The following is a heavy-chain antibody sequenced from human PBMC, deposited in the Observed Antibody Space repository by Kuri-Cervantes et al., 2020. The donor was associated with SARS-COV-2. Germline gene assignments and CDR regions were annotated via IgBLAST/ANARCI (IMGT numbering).Heavy chain of an antibody. CDR3: ASYGDYEGY. J-gene: IGHJ4*02. D-gene: IGHD4-17*01. CDR1: GFTFSSYW. CDR2: IKQDGSEK. Sequence: GESLKISCAASGFTFSSYWMSWVRQAPGKGLEWVANIKQDGSEKYYVDSVKGRFTISRDNAKNSLYLQMNSLRAEDTAVYYCASYGDYEGYWGQGTLVTVSS. V-gene: IGHV3-7*01.